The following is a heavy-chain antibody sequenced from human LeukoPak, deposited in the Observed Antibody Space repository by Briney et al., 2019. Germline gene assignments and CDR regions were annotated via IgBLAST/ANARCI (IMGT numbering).Heavy chain of an antibody. Sequence: ASVKVSCKASGYTFTGYYMHWVRQAPGQGLEWMGRINPNSGGTNYAQKFQGRVTMTEDTPTDTAYMELSSLRSEDTAVYYCATGYYYDSSGYYFFDYWGQGTLVTVSS. J-gene: IGHJ4*02. CDR1: GYTFTGYY. D-gene: IGHD3-22*01. V-gene: IGHV1-2*06. CDR2: INPNSGGT. CDR3: ATGYYYDSSGYYFFDY.